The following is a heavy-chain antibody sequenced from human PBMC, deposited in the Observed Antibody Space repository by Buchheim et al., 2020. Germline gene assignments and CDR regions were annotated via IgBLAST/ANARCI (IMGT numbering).Heavy chain of an antibody. J-gene: IGHJ4*02. CDR3: SRAGSGSYYMAPPDY. CDR2: IRSKAYGGTT. V-gene: IGHV3-49*04. Sequence: EVQLVESGGGLVQPGRSLRLSCTASGFTFGDYAMTWVRQAPGKGLEWVGFIRSKAYGGTTEYAASVKGRFTISRDDSKSIAYLQMNSLKNEDTAVYYCSRAGSGSYYMAPPDYWGQGTL. D-gene: IGHD3-10*01. CDR1: GFTFGDYA.